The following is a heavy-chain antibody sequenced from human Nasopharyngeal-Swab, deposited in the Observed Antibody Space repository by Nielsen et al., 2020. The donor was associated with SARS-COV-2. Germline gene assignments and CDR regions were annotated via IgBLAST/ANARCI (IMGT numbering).Heavy chain of an antibody. D-gene: IGHD3-10*01. CDR2: IYPGDSDT. V-gene: IGHV5-51*01. Sequence: KVSCKGSGYSFTNYWIGWVRQKPGKGLEGMGIIYPGDSDTRYSPSFQGQVTISADKSISTAYLQWSSLKASDTAMYYCARYVSPYYYGSGSYYNGMDVWGQGTTVTVSS. CDR1: GYSFTNYW. CDR3: ARYVSPYYYGSGSYYNGMDV. J-gene: IGHJ6*02.